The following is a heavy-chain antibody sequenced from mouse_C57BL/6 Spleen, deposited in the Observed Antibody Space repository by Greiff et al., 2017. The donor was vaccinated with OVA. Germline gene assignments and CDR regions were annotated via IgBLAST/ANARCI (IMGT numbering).Heavy chain of an antibody. CDR1: GFNIKDYY. CDR2: IDPEDGDT. J-gene: IGHJ4*01. D-gene: IGHD1-1*01. V-gene: IGHV14-1*01. CDR3: TRPITTVVARDYYAMDY. Sequence: EVQGVESGAELVRPGASVKLSCTASGFNIKDYYMHWVKQRPEQGLEWIGRIDPEDGDTEYAPKFQGKATMTADTSSNTAYLQLSSLTSEDTAVYYCTRPITTVVARDYYAMDYWGQGTSVTVSS.